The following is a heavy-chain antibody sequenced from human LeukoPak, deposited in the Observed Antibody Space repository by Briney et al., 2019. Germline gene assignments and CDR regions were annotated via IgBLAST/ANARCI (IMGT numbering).Heavy chain of an antibody. CDR1: GYTFTGYY. Sequence: ASVKVSCKASGYTFTGYYMHWVRQAPGQGLEWMGWINPNSGGTNYAQKFQGWVTMTRDTSISTAYMELSRLRSDDTAVYYCARVNYYDSSGYLDYWGQGTLVTVSS. CDR3: ARVNYYDSSGYLDY. J-gene: IGHJ4*02. D-gene: IGHD3-22*01. V-gene: IGHV1-2*04. CDR2: INPNSGGT.